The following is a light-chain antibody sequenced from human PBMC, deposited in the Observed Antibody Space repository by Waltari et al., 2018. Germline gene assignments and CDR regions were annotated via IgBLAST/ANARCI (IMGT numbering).Light chain of an antibody. Sequence: QSVLPQPPSVSAAPGQKVTISCSGSRSNIGHNYVSLYQQPPGTAPKLLIYDNDKRYSGIPDRFSGSKSSTSATLGITGLQTGDEADYYCVAWDNSLSAVVFGGGTKLTVL. CDR2: DND. V-gene: IGLV1-51*01. CDR1: RSNIGHNY. J-gene: IGLJ2*01. CDR3: VAWDNSLSAVV.